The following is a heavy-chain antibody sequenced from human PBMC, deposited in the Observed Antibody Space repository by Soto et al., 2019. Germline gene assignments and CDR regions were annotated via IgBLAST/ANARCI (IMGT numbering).Heavy chain of an antibody. J-gene: IGHJ1*01. D-gene: IGHD2-2*01. CDR3: ARDKDQLPTD. V-gene: IGHV1-69*02. Sequence: QVQLVQSGAEVKKPGSSVKVSCRASGATFSTHTIIWVRQAPGQGLEWVGRIIPMLGIANYAQKFQGRVTITEDKYTSTAYMELNSLTSEDTAIYYCARDKDQLPTDWGQGTLVTVSS. CDR1: GATFSTHT. CDR2: IIPMLGIA.